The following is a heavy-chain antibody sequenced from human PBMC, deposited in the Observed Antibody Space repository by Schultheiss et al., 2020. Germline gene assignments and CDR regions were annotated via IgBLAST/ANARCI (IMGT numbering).Heavy chain of an antibody. D-gene: IGHD3-9*01. J-gene: IGHJ4*02. Sequence: SQTLSLTCTVSGGSISSGSYYWSWIRQPAGKGLEWIGEINHSGSTNYNPSLKSRVTISVDTSKNQFSLKLSSVTAADTAVYYCARNQRYFDWLFPGAFDYWGQGTLVTVSS. V-gene: IGHV4-61*09. CDR2: INHSGST. CDR1: GGSISSGSYY. CDR3: ARNQRYFDWLFPGAFDY.